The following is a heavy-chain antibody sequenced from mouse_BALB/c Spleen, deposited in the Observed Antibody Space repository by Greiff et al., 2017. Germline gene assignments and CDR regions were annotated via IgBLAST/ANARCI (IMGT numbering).Heavy chain of an antibody. Sequence: VKLQESGAELARPGASVKLSCKASGYTFTSYWMQWVKQRPGQGLEWIGAIYPGDGDTRYTQKFKGKATLTADKSSSTAYMQLSSLASEDSAVYYCALYGFYAMDYWGQGTSVTVSS. CDR1: GYTFTSYW. V-gene: IGHV1-87*01. CDR2: IYPGDGDT. J-gene: IGHJ4*01. D-gene: IGHD1-2*01. CDR3: ALYGFYAMDY.